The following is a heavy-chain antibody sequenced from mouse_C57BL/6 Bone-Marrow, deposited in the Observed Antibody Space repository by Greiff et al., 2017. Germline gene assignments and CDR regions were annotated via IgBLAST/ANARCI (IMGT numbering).Heavy chain of an antibody. J-gene: IGHJ2*01. CDR1: Y. Sequence: EVQLQQSGAELVRPGASVKLSYYMHWVKQRPEQGLEWIGRIDPEDGDTEYAPKFQGKATMTADTSSNTAYLQLSSLTSEDTAVYYCTTLYYYGSNFDYWGQGTTLTVSS. CDR3: TTLYYYGSNFDY. D-gene: IGHD1-1*01. CDR2: IDPEDGDT. V-gene: IGHV14-1*01.